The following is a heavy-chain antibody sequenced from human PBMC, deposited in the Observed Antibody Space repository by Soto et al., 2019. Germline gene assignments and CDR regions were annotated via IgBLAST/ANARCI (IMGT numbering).Heavy chain of an antibody. CDR3: ARDDVDTAMPYGMDV. CDR1: GGTFSSYA. V-gene: IGHV1-69*12. Sequence: QVQLVQSGAEVKKPGSSVKVSCKASGGTFSSYAISWVRQAPGQGLEWMGGIIPIFGTANYAQKFQGRVTITADESTSTAYIELSSLSSEDTAVYYCARDDVDTAMPYGMDVWGQGTTVTVSS. D-gene: IGHD5-18*01. J-gene: IGHJ6*02. CDR2: IIPIFGTA.